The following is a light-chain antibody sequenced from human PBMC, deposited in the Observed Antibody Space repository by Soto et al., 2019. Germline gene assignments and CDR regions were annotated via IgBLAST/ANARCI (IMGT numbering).Light chain of an antibody. Sequence: EIVLTQSPATLALSPGERATLSCRASQSVRGYLAWFQQKPGQAPRLLIYDTSNRATDIPARFSGSGSGTDFTLTISSLDPEDFALYYCQQRYSWPLTFGGGTKVDIK. CDR1: QSVRGY. CDR3: QQRYSWPLT. CDR2: DTS. V-gene: IGKV3-11*01. J-gene: IGKJ4*01.